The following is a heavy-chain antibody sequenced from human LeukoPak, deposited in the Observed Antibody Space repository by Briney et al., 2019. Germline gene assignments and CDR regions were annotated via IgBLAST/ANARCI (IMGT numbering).Heavy chain of an antibody. CDR1: GGSISSYY. CDR3: ARGEGDLYFDY. CDR2: IYYSGST. J-gene: IGHJ4*02. Sequence: TSETLSLTCTVSGGSISSYYWSWIRQPPGKGLEWIGYIYYSGSTNYNPSLKSRVTISVDTSKNQFSLKLSSVTAADTAVYYCARGEGDLYFDYWGQGTLVTVSS. V-gene: IGHV4-59*01. D-gene: IGHD3-16*01.